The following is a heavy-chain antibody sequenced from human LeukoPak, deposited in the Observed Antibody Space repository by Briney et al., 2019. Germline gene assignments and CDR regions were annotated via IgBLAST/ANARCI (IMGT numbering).Heavy chain of an antibody. CDR3: ARDHKWAFDY. Sequence: GGSLRLSCATSGFTFSDYSMNWVRQAPGRGLEWISYIGLGSGFVSYSDSVKGRFTISRDTARNSVDLQMNSLRADDTAVYYCARDHKWAFDYWGQGTLVTVSS. D-gene: IGHD1-26*01. CDR2: IGLGSGFV. CDR1: GFTFSDYS. V-gene: IGHV3-21*05. J-gene: IGHJ4*02.